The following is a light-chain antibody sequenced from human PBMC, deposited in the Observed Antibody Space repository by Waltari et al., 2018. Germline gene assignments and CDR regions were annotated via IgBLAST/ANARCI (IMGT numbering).Light chain of an antibody. CDR2: WAY. J-gene: IGKJ4*01. Sequence: DIVMTQSPESLIMSLGERATSHCKSSQSLLDRTNNKNNLAWYQKKPGQPPRLLIYWAYTRDSGIPDRFSGSGSGTDFTLTVTNLQAEDVGIYYCQQYLRAPLTFGGGTKVEI. CDR3: QQYLRAPLT. V-gene: IGKV4-1*01. CDR1: QSLLDRTNNKNN.